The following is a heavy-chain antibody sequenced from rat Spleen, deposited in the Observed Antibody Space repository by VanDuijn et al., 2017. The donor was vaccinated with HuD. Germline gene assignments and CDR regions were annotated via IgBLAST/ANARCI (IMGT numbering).Heavy chain of an antibody. V-gene: IGHV5-7*01. CDR2: ISSDGRRN. CDR1: GFTFSDYY. J-gene: IGHJ2*01. D-gene: IGHD1-9*01. Sequence: EVQLVESGGGLVQPGRSLKLSCAASGFTFSDYYMAWVRQAPTKGLEWVATISSDGRRNYYRDSVKGRFTISRDNAKSTLYLQMDSLGSEDTATYYCARRHYGYTDYFDYWGQGVMVTVSS. CDR3: ARRHYGYTDYFDY.